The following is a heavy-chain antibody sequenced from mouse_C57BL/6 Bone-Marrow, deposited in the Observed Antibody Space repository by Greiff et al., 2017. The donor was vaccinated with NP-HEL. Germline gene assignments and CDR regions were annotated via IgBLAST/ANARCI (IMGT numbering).Heavy chain of an antibody. CDR2: INPDSSTI. V-gene: IGHV4-1*01. D-gene: IGHD1-1*01. J-gene: IGHJ4*01. Sequence: DVMLVESGGGLVQPGGSLKLSCAASGIDFSRYWMSWVRRAPGKGLEWIGEINPDSSTINYAPSLKDKFIISRDNAKNTLYLQMSKVRSEDTALYYCARHYYYGSSWAMDYWGQGTSVTVSS. CDR3: ARHYYYGSSWAMDY. CDR1: GIDFSRYW.